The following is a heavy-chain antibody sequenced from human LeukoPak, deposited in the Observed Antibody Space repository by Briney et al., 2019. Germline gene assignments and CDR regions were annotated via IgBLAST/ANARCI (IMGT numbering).Heavy chain of an antibody. D-gene: IGHD3-22*01. CDR3: ARVRDYDSSGYELIDY. J-gene: IGHJ4*02. CDR2: INHSGST. V-gene: IGHV4-34*01. CDR1: GGSFSGYY. Sequence: SETLSLTCAVYGGSFSGYYWSWIRQPPGMGLEWIGEINHSGSTNYNPSLKSRVTISVDTSKNQFSLKLRSVTAADTAVYYCARVRDYDSSGYELIDYWGQGTLVTVSS.